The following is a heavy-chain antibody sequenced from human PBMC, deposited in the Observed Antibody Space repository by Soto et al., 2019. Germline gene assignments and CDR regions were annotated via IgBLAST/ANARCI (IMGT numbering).Heavy chain of an antibody. CDR1: GGSISSSSYY. CDR3: ARRSYSSNWFDP. Sequence: QLQLQESGPGLVKPSETLSLTCTVSGGSISSSSYYWGWIRQPPGKGLEWIGSIYYSGSTYYNPSLKSRVTISVDTSKNQFSLKLSSVTAADTAVYYCARRSYSSNWFDPWGQGTLVTVSS. V-gene: IGHV4-39*01. CDR2: IYYSGST. J-gene: IGHJ5*02. D-gene: IGHD6-19*01.